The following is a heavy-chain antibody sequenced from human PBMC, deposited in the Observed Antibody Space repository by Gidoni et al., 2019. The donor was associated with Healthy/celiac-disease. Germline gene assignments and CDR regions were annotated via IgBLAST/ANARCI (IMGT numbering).Heavy chain of an antibody. CDR3: ARETVREANFDY. V-gene: IGHV4-30-2*01. Sequence: QLQLQESSSGLVKPSQTLSLTCAVSGGSISSGGYSWSWIRQPPGKGLEWIGYIYHSGSTYYNPSLKSRVTISVDRSKNQFSLKLSSVTAADTAVYYCARETVREANFDYWGQGTLVTVSS. CDR1: GGSISSGGYS. D-gene: IGHD3-10*01. J-gene: IGHJ4*02. CDR2: IYHSGST.